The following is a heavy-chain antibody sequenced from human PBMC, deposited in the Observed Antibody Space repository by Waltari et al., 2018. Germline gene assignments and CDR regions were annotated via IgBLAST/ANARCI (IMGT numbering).Heavy chain of an antibody. CDR3: TTALTRITMVRGVENY. J-gene: IGHJ4*02. D-gene: IGHD3-10*01. CDR2: IKSKTEGGTT. V-gene: IGHV3-15*07. CDR1: GFTFSNAW. Sequence: EVQLVESGGGLVKPGGSLRLSCAASGFTFSNAWMNWVRQAPGKGLEWVGSIKSKTEGGTTDYAVTVKGRFTISRDDSKNTLYLQMNSLKTEDTAVYYCTTALTRITMVRGVENYWGQGTLVTVSS.